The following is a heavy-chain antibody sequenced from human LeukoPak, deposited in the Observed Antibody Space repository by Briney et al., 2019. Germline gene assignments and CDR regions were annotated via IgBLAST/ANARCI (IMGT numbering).Heavy chain of an antibody. CDR3: ARWRGYVSDWWGPFDD. CDR2: INSKSGGT. Sequence: ASVKVSCKASGYTFSGHHMHWVRQPPGQGLEWMGWINSKSGGTNYEQKFHGRVTMTRDTSISTAYMELSRLRSDDTAVYYCARWRGYVSDWWGPFDDWGQGTLVTVSS. J-gene: IGHJ4*02. CDR1: GYTFSGHH. V-gene: IGHV1-2*02. D-gene: IGHD6-19*01.